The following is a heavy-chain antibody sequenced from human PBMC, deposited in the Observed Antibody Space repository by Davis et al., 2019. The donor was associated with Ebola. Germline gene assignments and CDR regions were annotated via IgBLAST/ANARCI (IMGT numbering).Heavy chain of an antibody. V-gene: IGHV1-69*13. D-gene: IGHD4-17*01. CDR3: ARDSTVTTSYAFDI. Sequence: SVKVSCKASRGTFSSYAISWVRQAPGQGLEWMGGIIPIFGTANYAQKFQGRVTITADESTSTAYMELSSLRSEDTAVYYCARDSTVTTSYAFDIWGQGTMVTVSS. CDR2: IIPIFGTA. J-gene: IGHJ3*02. CDR1: RGTFSSYA.